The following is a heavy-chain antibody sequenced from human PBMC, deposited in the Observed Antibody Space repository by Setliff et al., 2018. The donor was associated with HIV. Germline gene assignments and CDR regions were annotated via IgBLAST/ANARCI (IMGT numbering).Heavy chain of an antibody. J-gene: IGHJ4*02. CDR1: GGSISSYY. CDR3: ARYSTLTTNFDY. Sequence: PSETLSLTCTVSGGSISSYYWSWIRQPPGKGLEWIGYIYYSGSTNYNPSLKSRVTISVDTSKNQFSLKLAFVTAADTAVYYCARYSTLTTNFDYWGQGTLVTVS. V-gene: IGHV4-59*08. CDR2: IYYSGST. D-gene: IGHD4-17*01.